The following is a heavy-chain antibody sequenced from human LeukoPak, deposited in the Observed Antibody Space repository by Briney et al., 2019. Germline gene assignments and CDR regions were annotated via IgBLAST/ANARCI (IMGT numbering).Heavy chain of an antibody. CDR2: IKSKSDGETT. CDR1: GFTFTNAW. D-gene: IGHD3-22*01. J-gene: IGHJ4*02. CDR3: SRNSRISMID. V-gene: IGHV3-15*01. Sequence: GGSLRLSCVASGFTFTNAWMSWVRQAPGKGLEWVGRIKSKSDGETTNCGAPVKGRFTISRDDSKNTLYLQMNSLKTEDTAVYYCSRNSRISMIDWGQGTLVTVSS.